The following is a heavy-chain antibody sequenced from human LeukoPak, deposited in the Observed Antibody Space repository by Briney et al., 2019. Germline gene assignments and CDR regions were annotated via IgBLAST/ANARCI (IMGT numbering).Heavy chain of an antibody. CDR3: ARHSGYCSGGSCYPNWFDP. CDR2: IYYSGST. Sequence: SETLSLTCTVSGGSISSSSYYWGWIRQPPGKGLEWIGCIYYSGSTYYNPSLKSRVTISVDTSKNQFSLKLSSVTAADTAVYYCARHSGYCSGGSCYPNWFDPWGQGTLVSVS. D-gene: IGHD2-15*01. V-gene: IGHV4-39*01. CDR1: GGSISSSSYY. J-gene: IGHJ5*02.